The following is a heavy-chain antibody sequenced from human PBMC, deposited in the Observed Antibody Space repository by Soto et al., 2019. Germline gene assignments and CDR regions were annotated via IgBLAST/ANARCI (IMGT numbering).Heavy chain of an antibody. V-gene: IGHV1-18*01. CDR3: ARDRRIAVAPYYYYGMDV. CDR2: ISAYNGNT. Sequence: ASVKVSCKASGHTFTSYGISWVRQAPGQGLEWMGWISAYNGNTNYAQKLQGRVTMTTDTSTSTAYMELRSLRSDDTAVYYCARDRRIAVAPYYYYGMDVWGQGTTVTVSS. D-gene: IGHD6-19*01. CDR1: GHTFTSYG. J-gene: IGHJ6*02.